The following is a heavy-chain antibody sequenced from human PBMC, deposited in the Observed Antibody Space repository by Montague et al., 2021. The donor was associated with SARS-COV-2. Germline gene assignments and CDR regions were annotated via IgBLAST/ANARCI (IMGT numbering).Heavy chain of an antibody. Sequence: SETLSLTCTVSGGSISSYYWSWIRQPLGKGLEWIGYIYYSGSTNYNPSLKSRVTISVDTSKNQFSLKLSSVTAADTAVYYCARGKSSSLVGGLDYYYYYMDVWGKGTTVTVSS. CDR2: IYYSGST. V-gene: IGHV4-59*01. CDR3: ARGKSSSLVGGLDYYYYYMDV. CDR1: GGSISSYY. D-gene: IGHD6-6*01. J-gene: IGHJ6*03.